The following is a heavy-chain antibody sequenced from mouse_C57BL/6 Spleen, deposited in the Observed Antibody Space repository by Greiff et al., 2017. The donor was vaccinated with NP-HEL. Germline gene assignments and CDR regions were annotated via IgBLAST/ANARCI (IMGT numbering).Heavy chain of an antibody. CDR2: IDPSDSYT. D-gene: IGHD4-1*01. J-gene: IGHJ2*01. V-gene: IGHV1-59*01. CDR1: GYTFTSYW. CDR3: ARQLTGVYYFDY. Sequence: QVQLQQPGAELVRPGTSVKLSCKASGYTFTSYWMHWVKQRPGQGLEWIGVIDPSDSYTNYNQKFKGKATLTVDTSSSTAYMQLSSLTSEDSAVYYCARQLTGVYYFDYWGQGTTLTVSS.